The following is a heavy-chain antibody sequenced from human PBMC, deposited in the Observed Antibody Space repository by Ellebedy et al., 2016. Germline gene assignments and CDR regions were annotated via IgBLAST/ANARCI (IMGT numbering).Heavy chain of an antibody. CDR2: INAGNGNT. D-gene: IGHD5-24*01. V-gene: IGHV1-3*01. J-gene: IGHJ4*02. CDR1: GYTFTRNA. Sequence: ASVKVSCKASGYTFTRNAMHWVRQAPGQRLEWMGWINAGNGNTKYSQKFQGRVTITRDTSASTAYMELSSLRSDDTAVYYCAIEMATVIDYWGQGTLVTVSS. CDR3: AIEMATVIDY.